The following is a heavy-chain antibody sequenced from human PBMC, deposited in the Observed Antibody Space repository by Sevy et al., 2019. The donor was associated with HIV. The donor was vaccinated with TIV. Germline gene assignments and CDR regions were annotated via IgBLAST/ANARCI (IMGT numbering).Heavy chain of an antibody. V-gene: IGHV3-15*01. CDR3: AKYSNLRFFDY. Sequence: GGSLRLSCAASGLTFTNAWMSWVRQTPGKGLEWVGLIKSKADGGTTDYAAPAKGRVTISRDDSKKMLFLQMDSLKTEDTAVYYCAKYSNLRFFDYWGQGTLVTVSS. CDR2: IKSKADGGTT. J-gene: IGHJ4*02. CDR1: GLTFTNAW. D-gene: IGHD6-13*01.